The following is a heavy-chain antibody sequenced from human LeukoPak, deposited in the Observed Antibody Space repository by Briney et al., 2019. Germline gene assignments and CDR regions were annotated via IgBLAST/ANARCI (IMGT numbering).Heavy chain of an antibody. Sequence: PGWSLRLSCAASGFTFSSYAMSWVRQAPGKGLEWVSSISGSGGSTYYADSVRGRFTVSRDNSRNTLALQMNSLRAEDTAVYYCAGSPTVDAAFDIWGQGTMVTVSS. V-gene: IGHV3-23*01. CDR3: AGSPTVDAAFDI. J-gene: IGHJ3*02. CDR2: ISGSGGST. D-gene: IGHD4-23*01. CDR1: GFTFSSYA.